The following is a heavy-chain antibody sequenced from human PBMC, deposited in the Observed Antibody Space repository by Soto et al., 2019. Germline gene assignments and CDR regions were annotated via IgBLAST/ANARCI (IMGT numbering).Heavy chain of an antibody. CDR2: IKQDGSEK. Sequence: GWSLRLSCAASGFTFSSYWMSWVRQAPGKGLEWVANIKQDGSEKYYVDSVKGRFTISRDNAKNSLYLQMNSLRAEDTAVYYCSRDFGITGTNWFDPWGQGTLVTVSS. V-gene: IGHV3-7*01. D-gene: IGHD1-7*01. CDR3: SRDFGITGTNWFDP. CDR1: GFTFSSYW. J-gene: IGHJ5*02.